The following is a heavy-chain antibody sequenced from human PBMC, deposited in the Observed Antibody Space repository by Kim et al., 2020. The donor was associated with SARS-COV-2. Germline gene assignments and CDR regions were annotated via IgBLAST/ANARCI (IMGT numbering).Heavy chain of an antibody. CDR2: ISGSGGST. Sequence: GGSLRLSCAASGFTFSSYAMSWVRQAPGKGLEWVSAISGSGGSTYYADSVKGRFTISRDNSKNTLYLQMNSLRAEDTAVYYCAKALLAAAGISLSFGNSYYGMDVWGQGTTVTVSS. V-gene: IGHV3-23*01. CDR1: GFTFSSYA. CDR3: AKALLAAAGISLSFGNSYYGMDV. D-gene: IGHD6-13*01. J-gene: IGHJ6*02.